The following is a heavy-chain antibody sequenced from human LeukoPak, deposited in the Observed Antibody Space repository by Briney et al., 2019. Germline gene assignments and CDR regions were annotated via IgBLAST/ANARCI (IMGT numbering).Heavy chain of an antibody. CDR3: AREGAPWSGPYLIDY. Sequence: SETLSLTCTVSGGSISSYYWSWIRQPAGKGLEWIGRIYTSGSTNYNPSLKSRVTMSVDTSKNQFSLKLSSVTAADTAVYYCAREGAPWSGPYLIDYWGQGTLVSLSS. D-gene: IGHD2-15*01. CDR1: GGSISSYY. J-gene: IGHJ4*02. V-gene: IGHV4-4*07. CDR2: IYTSGST.